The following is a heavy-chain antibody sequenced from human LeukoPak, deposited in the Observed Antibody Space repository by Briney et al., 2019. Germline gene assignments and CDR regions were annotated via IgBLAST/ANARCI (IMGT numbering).Heavy chain of an antibody. CDR1: GGSFSGYY. D-gene: IGHD3-22*01. CDR3: ARDHDSSGYYYD. V-gene: IGHV4-34*01. J-gene: IGHJ4*02. CDR2: INHSGST. Sequence: SETLSLTCAVYGGSFSGYYWSWIRQPPGKGLEWIGEINHSGSTNYNPSLKSRVTISVDTSKNQFSLKLSSVTAADTAVYYCARDHDSSGYYYDWGQGTLVTVSS.